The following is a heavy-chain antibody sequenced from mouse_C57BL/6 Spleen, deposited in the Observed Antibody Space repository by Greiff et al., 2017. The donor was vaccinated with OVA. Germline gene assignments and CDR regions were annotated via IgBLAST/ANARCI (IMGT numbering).Heavy chain of an antibody. CDR2: IWSGGST. J-gene: IGHJ4*01. CDR1: GFSLTSYG. CDR3: ARNSGSLMDY. Sequence: VQLVESGPGLVQPSQSLSITCTVSGFSLTSYGVHWVRQSPGKGLEWLGVIWSGGSTDYNAAFISRLSISKDNSKSQVFFKMNSLQADDTAIYYCARNSGSLMDYWGQGTSVTVSS. V-gene: IGHV2-2*01.